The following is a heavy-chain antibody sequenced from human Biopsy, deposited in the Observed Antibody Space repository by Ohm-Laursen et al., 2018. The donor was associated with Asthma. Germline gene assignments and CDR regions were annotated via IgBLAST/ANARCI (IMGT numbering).Heavy chain of an antibody. J-gene: IGHJ4*02. CDR1: GGTFNTYV. D-gene: IGHD1-26*01. CDR2: INSVFGTT. Sequence: VKISCKPLGGTFNTYVIGWVRQAPGQGLEWMGGINSVFGTTTYPQKFQDRVTITADDSTSTVYMELSSLRSEDTAVYYCARKAGSCISRTYYSLDFWGQGTLVTVSS. CDR3: ARKAGSCISRTYYSLDF. V-gene: IGHV1-69*13.